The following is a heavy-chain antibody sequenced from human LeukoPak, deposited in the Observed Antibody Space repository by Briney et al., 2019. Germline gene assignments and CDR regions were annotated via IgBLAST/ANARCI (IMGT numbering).Heavy chain of an antibody. CDR3: AREWEVPRYFDY. V-gene: IGHV3-7*04. D-gene: IGHD1-26*01. J-gene: IGHJ4*02. Sequence: GGSLRLSCAASGFTFSSYWMNWVRQAPGKGLEWVANIKPDGSDESYVDSVKGRFTISRDNAKNSLYLQMNSLRAEDTASYFCAREWEVPRYFDYWGRGSLVIVSS. CDR2: IKPDGSDE. CDR1: GFTFSSYW.